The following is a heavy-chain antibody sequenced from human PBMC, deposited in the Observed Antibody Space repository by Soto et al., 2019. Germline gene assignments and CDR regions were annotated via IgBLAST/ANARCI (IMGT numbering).Heavy chain of an antibody. J-gene: IGHJ4*02. CDR3: SRRPSGGLAATGNDY. CDR2: INPYSGGT. Sequence: ASVKVSCKASGYTFTDFFIHWVRQAPGQGLEWMGWINPYSGGTEFAQKFQGRPSMSRDTSISTAYLDLSWLRSDDTAVYYCSRRPSGGLAATGNDYWGQGTLVTVSS. D-gene: IGHD6-13*01. V-gene: IGHV1-2*02. CDR1: GYTFTDFF.